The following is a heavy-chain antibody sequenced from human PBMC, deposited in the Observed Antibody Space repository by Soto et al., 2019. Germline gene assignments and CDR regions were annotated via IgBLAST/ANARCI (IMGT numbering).Heavy chain of an antibody. D-gene: IGHD1-1*01. CDR1: GFTFSSYT. CDR2: ISYDGNNK. V-gene: IGHV3-30*03. J-gene: IGHJ4*02. Sequence: PGGSLRLSCAASGFTFSSYTMHWVRQAPGEGLEWVAVISYDGNNKFYADSVKGRFTISRDSSSQTLYLQMNSLRPDDTAMYYCARDGVSSTDYTWNYGTYFDYWGPGALVTVS. CDR3: ARDGVSSTDYTWNYGTYFDY.